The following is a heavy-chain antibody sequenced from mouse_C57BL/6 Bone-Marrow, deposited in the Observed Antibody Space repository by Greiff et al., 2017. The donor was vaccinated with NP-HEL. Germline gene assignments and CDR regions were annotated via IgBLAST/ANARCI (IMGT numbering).Heavy chain of an antibody. CDR2: INPSNGGT. CDR1: GYTFTSYW. Sequence: VQLQQPGTELVKPGASVKLSCKASGYTFTSYWMHWVKQRPGQGLEWIGNINPSNGGTYYNEKFKSKATLTVDKSSSTAYMQLSSLTSADSAVYYCAGGQGGAAQATFDYWGQGTTLTVSS. V-gene: IGHV1-53*01. D-gene: IGHD3-2*02. J-gene: IGHJ2*01. CDR3: AGGQGGAAQATFDY.